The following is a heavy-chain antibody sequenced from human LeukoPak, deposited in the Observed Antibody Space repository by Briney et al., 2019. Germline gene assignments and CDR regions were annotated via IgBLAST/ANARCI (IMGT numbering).Heavy chain of an antibody. V-gene: IGHV4-59*08. D-gene: IGHD3-10*01. CDR1: GGSISGYY. CDR2: IYYSGST. J-gene: IGHJ1*01. CDR3: ARHERGRITMVRGAFQH. Sequence: SETLSLTCTVSGGSISGYYWSWIRQPPGKGLEWIGYIYYSGSTNYNPSLKSRVTISVDTSKNQFSLKLSSVTAADTAVYYCARHERGRITMVRGAFQHWXXXXXXTVS.